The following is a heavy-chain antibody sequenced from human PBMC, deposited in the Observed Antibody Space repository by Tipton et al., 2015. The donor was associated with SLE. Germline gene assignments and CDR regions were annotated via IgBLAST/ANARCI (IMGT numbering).Heavy chain of an antibody. Sequence: SLRLSCAASGFTFSRYGMHWVRQAPGKWLEWVAVIWDDGSNKYYADSVKGRFTISRDNSKNTLYLQMNSLRAEDTAVYDCAKGRGSMVQGVTTLGYWGQGTLVTVSS. CDR2: IWDDGSNK. D-gene: IGHD3-10*01. CDR3: AKGRGSMVQGVTTLGY. V-gene: IGHV3-33*06. J-gene: IGHJ4*02. CDR1: GFTFSRYG.